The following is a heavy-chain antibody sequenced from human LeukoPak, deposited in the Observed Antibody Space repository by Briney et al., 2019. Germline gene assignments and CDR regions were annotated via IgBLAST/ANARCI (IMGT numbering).Heavy chain of an antibody. CDR3: ARARVRRWFDP. D-gene: IGHD1-1*01. CDR2: INHSGST. CDR1: GGSFSGYY. V-gene: IGHV4-34*01. J-gene: IGHJ5*02. Sequence: SETLSLTCAVYGGSFSGYYWSWIRQPPGKGLEWNGEINHSGSTNYNPSLKSRVTISVDTSKNQFSLKLSSVTAADTAVYYCARARVRRWFDPWGQGTLVTVSS.